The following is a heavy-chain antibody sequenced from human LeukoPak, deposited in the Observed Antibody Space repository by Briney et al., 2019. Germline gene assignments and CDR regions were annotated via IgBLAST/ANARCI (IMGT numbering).Heavy chain of an antibody. J-gene: IGHJ5*02. CDR2: ISVYNGNT. V-gene: IGHV1-18*01. CDR3: ARDINGYYYDSHGYYPTDL. D-gene: IGHD3-22*01. Sequence: ASVKVSCKASGYIFTSCGISRVRQAPGQGLEWMGWISVYNGNTNYPQRLQGRVTMTTDTSTTTAYMELRSLRSDDTAVYYCARDINGYYYDSHGYYPTDLWGQGTLVTVSS. CDR1: GYIFTSCG.